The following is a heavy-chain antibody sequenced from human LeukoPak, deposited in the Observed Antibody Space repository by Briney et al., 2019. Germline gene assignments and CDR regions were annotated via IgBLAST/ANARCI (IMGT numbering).Heavy chain of an antibody. CDR1: GITFSTYW. J-gene: IGHJ5*02. V-gene: IGHV3-74*01. D-gene: IGHD2-15*01. Sequence: GGSLRLSCAASGITFSTYWMHWVRQAPGKRLVWVSRINSNGSSTNYADSVKGRFTISRDNAKNTVSLQMNSLRAEDTAVYYCAREETRILFSFDPWGQGTLVTVSS. CDR2: INSNGSST. CDR3: AREETRILFSFDP.